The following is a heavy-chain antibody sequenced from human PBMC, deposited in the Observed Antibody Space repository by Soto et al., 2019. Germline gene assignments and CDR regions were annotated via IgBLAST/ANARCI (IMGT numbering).Heavy chain of an antibody. J-gene: IGHJ2*01. V-gene: IGHV3-11*01. CDR1: GFTFSDYY. CDR2: ISSSGSTI. Sequence: QVQLVESGGGLVKPGGSLRLSCAASGFTFSDYYMSWIRQAPGKGLEWVSYISSSGSTIYYADSVKGRFTISRDNAKNSLYRQMNSLRAEDTAVYYCARRATDYYDSSGYWNWYFDLWGRGTLVTVSS. D-gene: IGHD3-22*01. CDR3: ARRATDYYDSSGYWNWYFDL.